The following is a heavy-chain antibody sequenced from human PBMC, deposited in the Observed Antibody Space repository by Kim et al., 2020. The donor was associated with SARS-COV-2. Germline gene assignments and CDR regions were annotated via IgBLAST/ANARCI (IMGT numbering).Heavy chain of an antibody. D-gene: IGHD4-17*01. V-gene: IGHV3-30*04. CDR2: ISYNERNK. Sequence: GGSLRLSCAASGFTFSSHAMHWVRQAPGKGLEWVACISYNERNKDYADSVRGRFIISRDNSKNTLYLQMNSLRAEDTAVYYCARDSYGSMDVWGQGTTATASS. CDR3: ARDSYGSMDV. CDR1: GFTFSSHA. J-gene: IGHJ6*02.